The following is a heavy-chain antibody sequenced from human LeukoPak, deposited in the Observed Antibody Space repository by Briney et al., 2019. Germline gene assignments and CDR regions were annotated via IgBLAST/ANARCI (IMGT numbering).Heavy chain of an antibody. J-gene: IGHJ4*02. CDR3: ARGSLRYQLLTDY. V-gene: IGHV1-8*03. Sequence: ASVKVPCKASGYTFTSYDINWVRQATGQGLEWIGWMNPNSGNTGYAQKFQGRVTITRNTSISTAYMELSSLRSEDTAVYYCARGSLRYQLLTDYWGQGTLVTVSS. D-gene: IGHD2-2*01. CDR2: MNPNSGNT. CDR1: GYTFTSYD.